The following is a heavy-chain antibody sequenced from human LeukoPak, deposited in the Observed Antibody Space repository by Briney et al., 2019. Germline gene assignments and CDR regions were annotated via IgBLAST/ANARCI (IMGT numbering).Heavy chain of an antibody. J-gene: IGHJ4*02. V-gene: IGHV3-20*04. CDR2: INWNGGST. Sequence: PGGSLRLSCAASGFTFDDYGMSWVRQAPGKGLEWVSGINWNGGSTGYADSVKGRFTISRNNAKNSLYLQMNSLRAEDTAVYYCAKADVLRYFDWAFDYWGQGTLVTVSS. D-gene: IGHD3-9*01. CDR1: GFTFDDYG. CDR3: AKADVLRYFDWAFDY.